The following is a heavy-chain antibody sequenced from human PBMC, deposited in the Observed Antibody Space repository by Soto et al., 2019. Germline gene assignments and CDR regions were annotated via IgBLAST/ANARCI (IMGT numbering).Heavy chain of an antibody. D-gene: IGHD2-2*01. Sequence: GGSLRLSCAASGFTFSSYAMHWVRQAPGKGLEWVAVISYDGSNKYYADSVKGRFTISRDNSKNTLYLQMNSLRAEDTAVYYCAKDIVVVPAVQGYFDYWGQGTLVTAPQ. CDR3: AKDIVVVPAVQGYFDY. J-gene: IGHJ4*02. CDR2: ISYDGSNK. V-gene: IGHV3-30-3*02. CDR1: GFTFSSYA.